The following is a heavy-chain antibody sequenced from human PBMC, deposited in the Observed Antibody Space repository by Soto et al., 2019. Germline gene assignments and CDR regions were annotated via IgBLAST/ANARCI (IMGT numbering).Heavy chain of an antibody. J-gene: IGHJ4*02. Sequence: QITLKASGPTLVRPAQTLTLTCDFSGFSLSTYHMGVAWIRQPPGKALEWLALIYWDDDKRYSPSLKDRLAISKDTASNQVVLTITNMDPGETATYFCAHAGDYDLLTFDHWGPGTLVTVSS. CDR1: GFSLSTYHMG. D-gene: IGHD4-17*01. CDR3: AHAGDYDLLTFDH. CDR2: IYWDDDK. V-gene: IGHV2-5*02.